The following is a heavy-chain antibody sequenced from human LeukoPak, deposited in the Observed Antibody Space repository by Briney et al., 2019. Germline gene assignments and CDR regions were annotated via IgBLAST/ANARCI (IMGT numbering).Heavy chain of an antibody. J-gene: IGHJ4*02. CDR2: IRSKANSYAT. CDR1: GFTFSGSA. D-gene: IGHD4-17*01. V-gene: IGHV3-73*01. Sequence: GGSLRLSCAASGFTFSGSAMHWVRQASGKGLEWVGRIRSKANSYATAYAASVKGRFTISRDDSRNTAYLQMNSLKTEDTAVYYCTTPTTTVTTEVHFDYWGQGTLVTVSS. CDR3: TTPTTTVTTEVHFDY.